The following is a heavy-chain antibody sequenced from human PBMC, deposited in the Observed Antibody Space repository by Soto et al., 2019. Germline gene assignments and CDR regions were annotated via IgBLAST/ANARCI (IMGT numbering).Heavy chain of an antibody. CDR1: DGSISSYY. CDR3: ASRHSSPYFDY. Sequence: SETLSLTCTVSDGSISSYYWSWIRQPPGKGLEWIGYIYYSGNTNYNPSLKSRVTLSVDTSKNQFSLKLNSVTAADTAVYYCASRHSSPYFDYWGQGTLVTVSS. J-gene: IGHJ4*02. CDR2: IYYSGNT. D-gene: IGHD6-13*01. V-gene: IGHV4-59*08.